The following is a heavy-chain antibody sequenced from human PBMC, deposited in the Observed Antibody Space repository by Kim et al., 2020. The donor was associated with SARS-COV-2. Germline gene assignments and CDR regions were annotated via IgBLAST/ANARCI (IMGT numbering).Heavy chain of an antibody. CDR2: VLYDGTTK. CDR3: AKRGAVGTNYYYGMDA. CDR1: GFTFSRYG. D-gene: IGHD6-13*01. Sequence: GGSLRLSCAASGFTFSRYGMHWVRQAPGKGLEWLAIVLYDGTTKYYADSVKGRFTISRDNSKNTLYVEMNSLRADDTAVYYCAKRGAVGTNYYYGMDAWGQGTTVTVAS. J-gene: IGHJ6*02. V-gene: IGHV3-30*18.